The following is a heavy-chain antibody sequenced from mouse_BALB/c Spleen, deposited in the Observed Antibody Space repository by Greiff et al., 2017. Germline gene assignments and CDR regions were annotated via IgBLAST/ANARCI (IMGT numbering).Heavy chain of an antibody. J-gene: IGHJ2*01. Sequence: EVQLVESGGGLVKPGGSLKLSCAASGFAFSSYDMSWVRQTPEKRLEWVAYISSGGGSTYYPDTVKGRFTISRDNAKNTLYLQMSSLKSEDTAMYYCARQDRSLGYWGQGTTLTVSS. CDR3: ARQDRSLGY. V-gene: IGHV5-12-1*01. CDR2: ISSGGGST. D-gene: IGHD2-14*01. CDR1: GFAFSSYD.